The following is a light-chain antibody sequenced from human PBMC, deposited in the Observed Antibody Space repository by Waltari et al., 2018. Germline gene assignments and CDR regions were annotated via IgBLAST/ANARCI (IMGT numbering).Light chain of an antibody. Sequence: QSALTQPRSVSGSPGQAVTTSCTGTSSDVGAYDDVSWYQQHPGKAPKSMIYDVNKRPAGVPDRFSGSKSGNTASLTISGLQAEDEADYYCCSFGGGYPVVFGGGTTLTVL. CDR1: SSDVGAYDD. CDR3: CSFGGGYPVV. J-gene: IGLJ3*02. V-gene: IGLV2-11*01. CDR2: DVN.